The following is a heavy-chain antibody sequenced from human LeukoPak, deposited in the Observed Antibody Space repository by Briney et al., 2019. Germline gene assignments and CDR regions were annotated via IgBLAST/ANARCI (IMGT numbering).Heavy chain of an antibody. CDR3: ARDSKGRGGWYLITYYYMDV. D-gene: IGHD6-19*01. Sequence: SQTLSLTCAISGDSVSSNSAAWSWIRQSPSRGLEWLGRTYYRSKWYNDYAVSVKSRITINPDTSKNQFSLQLNSVTPEDTAVYYCARDSKGRGGWYLITYYYMDVWGKGTTVTVSS. CDR2: TYYRSKWYN. V-gene: IGHV6-1*01. CDR1: GDSVSSNSAA. J-gene: IGHJ6*03.